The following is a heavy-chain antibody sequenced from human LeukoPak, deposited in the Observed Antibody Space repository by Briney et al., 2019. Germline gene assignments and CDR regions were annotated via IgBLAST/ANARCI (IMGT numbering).Heavy chain of an antibody. CDR1: GFTFSSYE. CDR2: ISSSGSTI. D-gene: IGHD6-19*01. V-gene: IGHV3-48*03. Sequence: GGSLRLSCAASGFTFSSYEMNWVRQAPGKGLEWVSYISSSGSTIYYADSVKGRFTISRDNAKNSLYLQMNSLRAEDTAVYYCASTYSSGSFDYWGQETLVTVSS. CDR3: ASTYSSGSFDY. J-gene: IGHJ4*02.